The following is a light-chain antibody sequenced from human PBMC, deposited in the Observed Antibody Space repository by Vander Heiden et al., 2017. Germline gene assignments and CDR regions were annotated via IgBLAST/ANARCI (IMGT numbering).Light chain of an antibody. J-gene: IGKJ2*01. CDR3: QQSYSTPYT. CDR1: QSISSY. V-gene: IGKV1-39*01. CDR2: AAS. Sequence: IQMTQSPSSLSASVGHRVTITCRASQSISSYLDWHQQKPGKAPKLLIYAASSLQSGVPSRFSGSGSGTDFTLTISSLQPEDFATYYCQQSYSTPYTFGQGTKLEIK.